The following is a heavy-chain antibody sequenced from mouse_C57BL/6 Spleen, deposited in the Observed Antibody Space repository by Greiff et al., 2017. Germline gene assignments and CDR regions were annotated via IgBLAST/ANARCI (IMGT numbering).Heavy chain of an antibody. CDR1: GYTFTSYW. CDR2: IDPSDSYT. CDR3: ARRGASYYAMDY. V-gene: IGHV1-69*01. J-gene: IGHJ4*01. Sequence: QVQLQQPGAELVMPGASVKLSCKASGYTFTSYWMHWVKQRPGQGLEWIGEIDPSDSYTNYNQKFTGKSTLTVDKSSSTAYMQLSSLTSEDSAVYYCARRGASYYAMDYWGQGTSVTVSS. D-gene: IGHD6-1*01.